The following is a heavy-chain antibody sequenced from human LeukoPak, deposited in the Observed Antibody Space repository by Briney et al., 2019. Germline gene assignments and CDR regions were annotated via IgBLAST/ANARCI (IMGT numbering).Heavy chain of an antibody. Sequence: GGSLRLSCAASGFTFSRYWMHWVRQAPGKGLVWVSRINTDGRTITYADSVKGRFTISRDNAKNTLYLQMNSLRAEDTAVYYCARDHGIAARPDTLDYWGQGTLVTVSS. J-gene: IGHJ4*02. CDR2: INTDGRTI. D-gene: IGHD6-6*01. CDR3: ARDHGIAARPDTLDY. V-gene: IGHV3-74*01. CDR1: GFTFSRYW.